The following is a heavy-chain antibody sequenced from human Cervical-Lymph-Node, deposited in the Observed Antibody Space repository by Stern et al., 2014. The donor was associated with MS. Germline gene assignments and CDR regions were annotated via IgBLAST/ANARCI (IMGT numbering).Heavy chain of an antibody. CDR3: ARAGDEGWLYNY. CDR1: GFTFSSYS. Sequence: EVQLVESGGGLVKPGGSLRLSCAASGFTFSSYSMNWVRQAPGKGLEWVSSISSSSSYIYYADSVKGRFTISRDNAKNSLYLQMNSLRAEDTAVYYCARAGDEGWLYNYWGQGTLVTVSS. D-gene: IGHD3-9*01. V-gene: IGHV3-21*01. CDR2: ISSSSSYI. J-gene: IGHJ4*02.